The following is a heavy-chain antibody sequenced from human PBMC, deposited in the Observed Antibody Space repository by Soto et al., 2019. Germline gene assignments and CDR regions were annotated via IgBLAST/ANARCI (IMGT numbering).Heavy chain of an antibody. Sequence: PEETLSLTCSVSGASITNSNYYWGWIRQAPGEGLEWIGSLFYDASTYYSPSLKSRVSISGDTSKNQFSLKMNSVTAADTAVYYCARHTYAIGLDPWGQGTLVTVSS. V-gene: IGHV4-39*01. J-gene: IGHJ5*02. CDR3: ARHTYAIGLDP. CDR1: GASITNSNYY. CDR2: LFYDAST. D-gene: IGHD4-17*01.